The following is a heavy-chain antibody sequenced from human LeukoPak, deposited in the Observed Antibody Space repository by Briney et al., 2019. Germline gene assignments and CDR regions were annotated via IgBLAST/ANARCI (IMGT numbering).Heavy chain of an antibody. Sequence: PSETLSLTCTVSGGSISSYYWSWIRQPPGKGLEWIGYIYYSGSTNYNPSLKSRVTISVDTSKNQFSLKLSSVTAADTAVYYCARASATGMPWYYYGMDVWGQGTTVTVSS. V-gene: IGHV4-59*01. CDR1: GGSISSYY. D-gene: IGHD1-1*01. CDR3: ARASATGMPWYYYGMDV. J-gene: IGHJ6*02. CDR2: IYYSGST.